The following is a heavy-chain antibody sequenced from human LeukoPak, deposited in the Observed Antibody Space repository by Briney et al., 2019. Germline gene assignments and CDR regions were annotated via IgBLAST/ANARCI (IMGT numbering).Heavy chain of an antibody. J-gene: IGHJ6*02. D-gene: IGHD1-7*01. CDR1: GGSISSGGYY. V-gene: IGHV4-31*03. Sequence: KPSQTLSLTCTVSGGSISSGGYYWSWIRQHPGKGLEWIGYTYYSGSTYYNPSLKSRVTISVDTSKNQFSLKLSSVTAADTAVYYCARASGAITGTTYYYYGMDVWGQGTTVTVSS. CDR3: ARASGAITGTTYYYYGMDV. CDR2: TYYSGST.